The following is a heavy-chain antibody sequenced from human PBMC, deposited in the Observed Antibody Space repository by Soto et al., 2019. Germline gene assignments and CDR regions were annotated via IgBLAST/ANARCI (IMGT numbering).Heavy chain of an antibody. CDR3: AKGQPSSWYLS. CDR2: ISGSGGST. Sequence: SGFTFSSYAMSWVRQAPGKGLELVSAISGSGGSTYYADSVKGRFTISRDNSKNTLYLQMNSLRAEDTAVYYCAKGQPSSWYLSWGQGTLVTVPQ. D-gene: IGHD6-13*01. V-gene: IGHV3-23*01. J-gene: IGHJ5*02. CDR1: GFTFSSYA.